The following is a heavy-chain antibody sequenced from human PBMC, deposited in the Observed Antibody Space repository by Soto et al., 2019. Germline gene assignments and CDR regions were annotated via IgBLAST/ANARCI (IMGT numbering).Heavy chain of an antibody. Sequence: QVQLVQSGAEVKKPGASVKVSCKASGYTFTSYGISWVRQAPGQGLEWMGWISAYNGNTNYAQKLQGRVTMTTDTSTSTAYMELRSLRSDDTAVYYCARVPITIFGVEKENYYYYYMDVWGNGTTVTVSS. CDR1: GYTFTSYG. V-gene: IGHV1-18*01. D-gene: IGHD3-3*01. J-gene: IGHJ6*03. CDR2: ISAYNGNT. CDR3: ARVPITIFGVEKENYYYYYMDV.